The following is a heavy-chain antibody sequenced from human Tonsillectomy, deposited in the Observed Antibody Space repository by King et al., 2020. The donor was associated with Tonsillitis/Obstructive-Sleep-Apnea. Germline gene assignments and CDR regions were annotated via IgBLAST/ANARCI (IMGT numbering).Heavy chain of an antibody. CDR1: GFTFGDYA. V-gene: IGHV3-49*04. CDR3: TRAEYSSSIWYGGAYYFDD. CDR2: IRSKAYGGPT. J-gene: IGHJ4*02. D-gene: IGHD3-10*01. Sequence: VQLVESGGGLVQPGRSLRLSCIASGFTFGDYAMNWVRQAPGKGLEWVGFIRSKAYGGPTEYAASVKGRFTISRDDSKSIAYLQMNSLKTEDTAVYYCTRAEYSSSIWYGGAYYFDDWGQGTLVTVSS.